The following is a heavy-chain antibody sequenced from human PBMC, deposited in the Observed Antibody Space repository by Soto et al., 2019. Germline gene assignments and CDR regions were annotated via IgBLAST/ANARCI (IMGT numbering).Heavy chain of an antibody. CDR1: GGSISSGGYY. V-gene: IGHV4-31*03. J-gene: IGHJ4*02. CDR2: IYYSGST. D-gene: IGHD3-9*01. CDR3: ARVNRHFDICYFDY. Sequence: QVQLQESGPGLVKPSQTLSLTCTVSGGSISSGGYYWSWIRQHPGKGLEWIGYIYYSGSTYYNPSLKSRVTISVDTSKNQFSLKLSSVTAADTAGYYCARVNRHFDICYFDYWGQGTLVTVSS.